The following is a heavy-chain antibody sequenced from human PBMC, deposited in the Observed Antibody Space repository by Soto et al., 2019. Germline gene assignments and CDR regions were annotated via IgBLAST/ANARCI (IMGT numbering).Heavy chain of an antibody. CDR2: IFYAGNT. Sequence: SYWAWFRQPPGKELEWIANIFYAGNTYYNPSLKSRVTVSVDTSKNQFSLKLDSVTAADTAVYYCARQAAAPGIDLWFDPWGQGTLVTVSS. CDR3: ARQAAAPGIDLWFDP. J-gene: IGHJ5*02. D-gene: IGHD6-13*01. V-gene: IGHV4-39*01. CDR1: SY.